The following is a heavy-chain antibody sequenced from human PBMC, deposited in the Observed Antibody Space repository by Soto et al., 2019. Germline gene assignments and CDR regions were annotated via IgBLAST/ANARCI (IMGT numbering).Heavy chain of an antibody. CDR3: AREVFEAYRTDNWFDP. CDR2: IYYSGST. J-gene: IGHJ5*02. CDR1: GGSTSSGDYY. D-gene: IGHD3-16*01. V-gene: IGHV4-30-4*01. Sequence: PSETLSLTCTVSGGSTSSGDYYWSWIRQPPGKGLEWIGYIYYSGSTYYNPSLKSRVTISVDTSKNQFSLKLSSVTAADTAVYYCAREVFEAYRTDNWFDPWGQGTLVTVSS.